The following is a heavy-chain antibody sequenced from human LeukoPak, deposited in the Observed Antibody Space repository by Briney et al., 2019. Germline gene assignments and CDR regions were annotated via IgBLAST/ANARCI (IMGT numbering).Heavy chain of an antibody. CDR1: GYTLTELS. CDR3: ATGYDSSGYPFDY. V-gene: IGHV1-24*01. CDR2: FDPEDGET. Sequence: ASVKVSCKVSGYTLTELSMHWVRQAPGKGPEWMGGFDPEDGETIYAQKFQGRVTMTEDTSTDTAYMELSSLRSEDTAVYYCATGYDSSGYPFDYWGQGTLVTVSS. J-gene: IGHJ4*02. D-gene: IGHD3-22*01.